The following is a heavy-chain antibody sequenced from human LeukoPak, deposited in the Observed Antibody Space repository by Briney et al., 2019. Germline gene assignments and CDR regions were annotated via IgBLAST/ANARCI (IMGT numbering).Heavy chain of an antibody. CDR2: VSATDGSA. D-gene: IGHD6-13*01. CDR3: AKARIAAAGTGAFDV. CDR1: GFTVSSYG. Sequence: GGSLRLSCAASGFTVSSYGMTWVRLAPWKGLECVSAVSATDGSAQYAESVKGRFTISRDNSKNSLYLQMNSMRDEDTAVSYRAKARIAAAGTGAFDVWGQGTMVTVSS. V-gene: IGHV3-23*01. J-gene: IGHJ3*01.